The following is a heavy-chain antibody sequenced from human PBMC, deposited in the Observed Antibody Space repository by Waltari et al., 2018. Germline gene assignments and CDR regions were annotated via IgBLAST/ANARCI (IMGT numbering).Heavy chain of an antibody. V-gene: IGHV3-21*01. CDR1: GFPFSSYS. Sequence: EVQLVESGGGLVKPGGSLRLSCAASGFPFSSYSMNWVRQAPGKGLEWVSSISSSSSYIYYADSVKGRFTISRDNAKNSLYLQMNSLRAEDTAVYYCARSIAAAGGFDYWGQGTLVTVSS. CDR3: ARSIAAAGGFDY. J-gene: IGHJ4*02. D-gene: IGHD6-13*01. CDR2: ISSSSSYI.